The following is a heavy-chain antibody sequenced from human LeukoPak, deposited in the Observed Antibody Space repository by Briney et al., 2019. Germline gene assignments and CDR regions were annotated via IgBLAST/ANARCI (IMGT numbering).Heavy chain of an antibody. Sequence: ASVKVSCKASGYTFTAYYMHCVRHAPGQRLQWMRWINPNSGGTNYAQKFQGRVTMTRDTSISTAYMELSRLRSDDTAVYYCARCSGSPISGSYYRYFDYWGQGTLVTVSS. CDR3: ARCSGSPISGSYYRYFDY. J-gene: IGHJ4*02. CDR1: GYTFTAYY. D-gene: IGHD1-26*01. CDR2: INPNSGGT. V-gene: IGHV1-2*02.